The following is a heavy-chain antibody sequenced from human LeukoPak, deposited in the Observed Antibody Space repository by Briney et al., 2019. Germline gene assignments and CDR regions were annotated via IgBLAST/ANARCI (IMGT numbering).Heavy chain of an antibody. CDR3: ARSYSSSWSDTTYAFDI. J-gene: IGHJ3*02. Sequence: SETLSLTCTVSGGSISSYYWSWIRQPPGKGLEWIGYIYYSGSTNYNPSLKSRVTISVDTSKNQFSLKLSSVTAADTAVYYCARSYSSSWSDTTYAFDIWGQGTMVTVSS. CDR1: GGSISSYY. CDR2: IYYSGST. V-gene: IGHV4-59*01. D-gene: IGHD6-13*01.